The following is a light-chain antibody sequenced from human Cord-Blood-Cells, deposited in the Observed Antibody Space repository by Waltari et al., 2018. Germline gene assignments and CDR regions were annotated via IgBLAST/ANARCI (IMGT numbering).Light chain of an antibody. CDR2: DAS. V-gene: IGKV3-11*01. Sequence: EIVLTQSPATLSLSPGGRATLSCRASQSVSSYLAWYQQKPGQAPRLLIYDASNRATGIPARFSGSGSGTDFTLTISSLEPEYFAVYYCQQRSNWLTFGGGTKVEIK. CDR1: QSVSSY. J-gene: IGKJ4*01. CDR3: QQRSNWLT.